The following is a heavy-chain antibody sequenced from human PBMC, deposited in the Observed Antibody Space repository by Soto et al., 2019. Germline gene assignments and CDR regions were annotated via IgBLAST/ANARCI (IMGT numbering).Heavy chain of an antibody. J-gene: IGHJ4*02. Sequence: PGGSLRLSCAASGFTLRSYAMSWVRQAPGKGLEWVSAISGSGGSTYYADSVKGRFTISRDNSKNTLYLQMNSLRAEDTAVYYCAKDGSYYDFWSGYSSHFDYWGQGTLVTVSS. CDR2: ISGSGGST. CDR3: AKDGSYYDFWSGYSSHFDY. CDR1: GFTLRSYA. D-gene: IGHD3-3*01. V-gene: IGHV3-23*01.